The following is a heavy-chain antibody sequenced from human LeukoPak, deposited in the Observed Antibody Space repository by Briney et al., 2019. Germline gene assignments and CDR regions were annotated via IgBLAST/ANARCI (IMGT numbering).Heavy chain of an antibody. D-gene: IGHD6-19*01. V-gene: IGHV3-53*01. CDR2: IYSGGST. CDR3: AKSLAVPGSPDY. Sequence: QPGGSLRLSCAASGFTVSSNYMSWVRQAPGKGLEWVSVIYSGGSTYYADSVKGRFTISRDNSENTLYLQMNSLRAQDTAVYYCAKSLAVPGSPDYWGQGTLVTVSS. J-gene: IGHJ4*02. CDR1: GFTVSSNY.